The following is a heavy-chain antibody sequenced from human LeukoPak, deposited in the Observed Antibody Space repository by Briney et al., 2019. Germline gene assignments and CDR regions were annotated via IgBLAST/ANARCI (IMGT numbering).Heavy chain of an antibody. J-gene: IGHJ6*02. V-gene: IGHV4-39*07. CDR3: ARDAGHQVSRRNYYAMDV. CDR1: GGSISSSSYY. Sequence: PSETLSLTCTVSGGSISSSSYYWGWIRQPPGKGLEWIGSIYYSGSTYYNPFLKSRVTISVDTSKNQFSLKLSSVTAADTAVYYCARDAGHQVSRRNYYAMDVWGQGTTVTVSS. D-gene: IGHD2-2*01. CDR2: IYYSGST.